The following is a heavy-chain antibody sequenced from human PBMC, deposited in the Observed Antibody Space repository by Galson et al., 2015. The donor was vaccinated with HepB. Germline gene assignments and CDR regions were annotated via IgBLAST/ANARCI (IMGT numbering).Heavy chain of an antibody. Sequence: SLRLSCAASGFTFINYAMSWVRQAPGKGLEWVSSISGSGISTYYADSVKGRFTISRDSSNNTLYLQMSSLRAEDTAVYHCAKVGVTCSGTRCYSLYYMDVWGKGTTVTVSS. CDR1: GFTFINYA. D-gene: IGHD2-2*01. V-gene: IGHV3-23*01. CDR2: ISGSGIST. CDR3: AKVGVTCSGTRCYSLYYMDV. J-gene: IGHJ6*03.